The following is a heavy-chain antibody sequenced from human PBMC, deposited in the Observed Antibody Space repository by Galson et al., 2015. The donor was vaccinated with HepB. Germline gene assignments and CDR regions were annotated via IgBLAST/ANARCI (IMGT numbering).Heavy chain of an antibody. CDR3: ARRRGKPPKYFHGLDV. CDR2: IYPGDSDT. CDR1: GYSYNTYW. V-gene: IGHV5-51*01. Sequence: QSGAEVKKPGESLKISCQGSGYSYNTYWIGWVRQMPGKGLEWMGMIYPGDSDTRYSPSFQGQVTISVDRSIRTAYLQWNSLKASDTAIYYCARRRGKPPKYFHGLDVWGQGTTVIVSS. J-gene: IGHJ6*02.